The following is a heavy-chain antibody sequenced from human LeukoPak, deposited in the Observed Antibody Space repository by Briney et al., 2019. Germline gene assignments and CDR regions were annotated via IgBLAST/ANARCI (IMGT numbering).Heavy chain of an antibody. Sequence: PGGSLRLSCAASGFTFSSYSMNWVRQAPGKGLEWVSSISSSSSYIYYADSVKGRFTISRDHAKNSLYLQMNSLRAEDTAVHYCARDGKPEFDYWGQGTLVTVSS. CDR1: GFTFSSYS. CDR3: ARDGKPEFDY. V-gene: IGHV3-21*01. J-gene: IGHJ4*02. D-gene: IGHD1-14*01. CDR2: ISSSSSYI.